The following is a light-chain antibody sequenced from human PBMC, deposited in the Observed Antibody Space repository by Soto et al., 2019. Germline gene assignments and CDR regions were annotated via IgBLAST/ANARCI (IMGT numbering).Light chain of an antibody. V-gene: IGKV3-11*01. CDR2: DAS. CDR3: HQRSSWPVT. CDR1: QNISSY. Sequence: EIVWTQSPATLSFSPGERATFSCRAGQNISSYLAWYQQKPCQAPRLLIFDASNRATDFPAEFGGSGSWTDFTLNIRSLEPADCAVYYCHQRSSWPVTFGQETKVEIK. J-gene: IGKJ2*01.